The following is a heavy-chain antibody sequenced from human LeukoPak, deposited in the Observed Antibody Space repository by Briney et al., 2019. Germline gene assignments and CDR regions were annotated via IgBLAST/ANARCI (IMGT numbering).Heavy chain of an antibody. CDR3: ARGGYSYGYGYYYYYYVDV. V-gene: IGHV4-34*01. Sequence: SETLSLTCAVYGGSFSGYYWSWIRQPPGKGLEWIGEINHSGSTNYNPSLKSRVTISVDTSKNQFSLKLSSVTAADTAVYYCARGGYSYGYGYYYYYYVDVWGKGTTVTVSS. CDR1: GGSFSGYY. D-gene: IGHD5-18*01. J-gene: IGHJ6*03. CDR2: INHSGST.